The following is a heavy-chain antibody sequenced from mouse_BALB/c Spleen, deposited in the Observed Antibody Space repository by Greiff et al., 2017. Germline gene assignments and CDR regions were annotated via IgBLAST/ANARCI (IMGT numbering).Heavy chain of an antibody. J-gene: IGHJ4*01. V-gene: IGHV1S81*02. CDR1: GYTFTSYW. Sequence: VQLQQPGAELVKPGASVKLSCKASGYTFTSYWMHWVKQRPGQGLEWIGEINPSNGRTNYNEKFKSKATLTVDKSSSTAYMQLSSLTSEDSAVYYCASGIYYVNYRGDYYAMDYWGQGTSVTVSS. D-gene: IGHD2-1*01. CDR2: INPSNGRT. CDR3: ASGIYYVNYRGDYYAMDY.